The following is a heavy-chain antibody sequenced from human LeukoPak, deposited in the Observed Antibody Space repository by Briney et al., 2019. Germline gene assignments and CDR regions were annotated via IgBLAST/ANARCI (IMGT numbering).Heavy chain of an antibody. CDR1: FAAISSGGYY. V-gene: IGHV4-31*03. J-gene: IGHJ4*02. CDR2: NCDSGNI. Sequence: SQTLSLTCTVSFAAISSGGYYWTWIRPPPEKGLEWIGYNCDSGNIYYNPSLKSRLTISADTSENQFSLKLASVTAADTAIYYCASSYSNSWYDYWGQGILVTVSS. D-gene: IGHD6-13*01. CDR3: ASSYSNSWYDY.